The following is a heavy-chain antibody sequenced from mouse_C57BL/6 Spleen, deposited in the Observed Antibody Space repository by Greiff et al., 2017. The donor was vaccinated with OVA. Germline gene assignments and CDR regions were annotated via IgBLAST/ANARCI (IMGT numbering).Heavy chain of an antibody. CDR1: GFSLTSYG. Sequence: QVQLKESGPGLVAPSQSLSITCTVSGFSLTSYGVHWVRQPPGKGLEWLVVIWSDGSTTYNSALKSRLSISKDNSKSQVFLKMNSLQTDDTAMYYCASSYGNYDYAMDYWGQGTSVTVSS. J-gene: IGHJ4*01. V-gene: IGHV2-6*03. D-gene: IGHD2-1*01. CDR3: ASSYGNYDYAMDY. CDR2: IWSDGST.